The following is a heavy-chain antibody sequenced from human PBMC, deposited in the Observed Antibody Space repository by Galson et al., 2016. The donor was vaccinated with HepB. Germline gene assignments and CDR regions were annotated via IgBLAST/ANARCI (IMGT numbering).Heavy chain of an antibody. Sequence: SVKVSCKASGGTFSSYAISWVRQAPGQGLEWMGRIIPILGIANYAQKFQGRVTITADKSTSTAYMELSSLRSEDTAVYYCARQKAVFALYYFDYWGHGTLVTVS. J-gene: IGHJ4*03. V-gene: IGHV1-69*04. D-gene: IGHD3-10*01. CDR2: IIPILGIA. CDR1: GGTFSSYA. CDR3: ARQKAVFALYYFDY.